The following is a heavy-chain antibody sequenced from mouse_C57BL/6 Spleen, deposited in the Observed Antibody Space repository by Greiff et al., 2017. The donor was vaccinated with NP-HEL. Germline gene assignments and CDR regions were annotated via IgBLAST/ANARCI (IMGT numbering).Heavy chain of an antibody. CDR1: GYTFTSYW. Sequence: QVQLQQSGAELVMPGASVKLSCKASGYTFTSYWMHWVKQRPGQGLEWIGEIDPSDSYTNYNQKFKGKSTLTVDKSSSTAYMQLSSLTSEDSAVYYCASSIYYYGSSYVEGYFDVWGTGTTVTVSS. CDR2: IDPSDSYT. CDR3: ASSIYYYGSSYVEGYFDV. D-gene: IGHD1-1*01. J-gene: IGHJ1*03. V-gene: IGHV1-69*01.